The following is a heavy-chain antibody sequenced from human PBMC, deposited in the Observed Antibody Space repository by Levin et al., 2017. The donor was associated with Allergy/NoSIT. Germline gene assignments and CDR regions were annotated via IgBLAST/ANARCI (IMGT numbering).Heavy chain of an antibody. Sequence: PGGSLRLSCSASGFTFSSYAMHWVRQAPGKGLEYVSAISSNGGSTYYADSVKVRFTISRDNSKNTLYLQMISLRAEYTAVYSCVKDPSPLWFGELAFDYWGQGTLVTVSS. D-gene: IGHD3-10*01. CDR3: VKDPSPLWFGELAFDY. CDR1: GFTFSSYA. CDR2: ISSNGGST. J-gene: IGHJ4*02. V-gene: IGHV3-64D*06.